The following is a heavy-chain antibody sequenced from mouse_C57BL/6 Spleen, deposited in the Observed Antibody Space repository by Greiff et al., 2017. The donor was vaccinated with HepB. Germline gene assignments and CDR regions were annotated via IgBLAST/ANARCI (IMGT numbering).Heavy chain of an antibody. J-gene: IGHJ2*01. V-gene: IGHV14-2*01. CDR1: GFNIKDYY. Sequence: EVQLQESGAELVKPGDSVKLSCTASGFNIKDYYMHWVKQRTEKGLEWIGRIDPEDGETKSAPKFQGKATITADTSSNTAYLQLSTLTSEDTAVSYCARDLPITTVVGYWGQGTTLTVSS. CDR2: IDPEDGET. CDR3: ARDLPITTVVGY. D-gene: IGHD1-1*01.